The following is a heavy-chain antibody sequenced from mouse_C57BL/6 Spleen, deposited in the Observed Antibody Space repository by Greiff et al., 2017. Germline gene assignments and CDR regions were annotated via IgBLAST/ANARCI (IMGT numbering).Heavy chain of an antibody. CDR3: ARRSAYGYDGGAPWFAY. J-gene: IGHJ3*01. Sequence: VQVVESGAELVKPGASVKMSCKASGYTFTSYWIPWVKPRPGQGLEWIGDIYPGSGSTNYNEKFKSKATLTVATSYSTAYMQLSSLTSEDSAVYYGARRSAYGYDGGAPWFAYWGQGTLVTVSA. V-gene: IGHV1-55*01. CDR2: IYPGSGST. D-gene: IGHD2-2*01. CDR1: GYTFTSYW.